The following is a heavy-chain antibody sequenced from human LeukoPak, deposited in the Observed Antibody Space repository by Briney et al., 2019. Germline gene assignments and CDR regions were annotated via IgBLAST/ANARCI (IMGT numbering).Heavy chain of an antibody. Sequence: PGGSLRLSCAASGFTLSDYWMHWVRQSPGKGLVWDSRINPDGSSTNDADFVKGRFTISRDNAKNTLNLQMNSLRAEDTAVYYCVRSTAVLPFDYWGQGIPVTVSS. D-gene: IGHD6-6*01. CDR2: INPDGSST. V-gene: IGHV3-74*01. J-gene: IGHJ4*02. CDR1: GFTLSDYW. CDR3: VRSTAVLPFDY.